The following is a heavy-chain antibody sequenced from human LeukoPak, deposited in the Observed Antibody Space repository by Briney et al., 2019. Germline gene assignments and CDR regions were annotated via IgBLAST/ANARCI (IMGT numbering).Heavy chain of an antibody. Sequence: PSETLSLTCTVSGGSIISSTYYWGWIRQPPGKGLEGIGSIYYSGTTYYNPSLKSRVTISVDTSRNQFSLKLSSVTAADTAVFHCARHSRGYYDSTGYYYGSHAFDIWGQGTMVTVSS. V-gene: IGHV4-39*01. CDR1: GGSIISSTYY. J-gene: IGHJ3*02. CDR2: IYYSGTT. CDR3: ARHSRGYYDSTGYYYGSHAFDI. D-gene: IGHD3-22*01.